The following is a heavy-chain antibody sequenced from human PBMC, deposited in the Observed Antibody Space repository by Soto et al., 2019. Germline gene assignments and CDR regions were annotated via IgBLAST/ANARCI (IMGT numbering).Heavy chain of an antibody. D-gene: IGHD3-9*01. CDR3: ARRYSLRYFDWLPDYYGMDV. Sequence: QLQLQESGPGLVKPSETLSLTCTVSGGSISSSSYYWGWIRQPPGKGLEWIGSIYYSGSTYYNPSLKSRVTISVDTSKNQFSLKLSSVTAADTAVYYCARRYSLRYFDWLPDYYGMDVWGQGTTVTVSS. J-gene: IGHJ6*02. CDR2: IYYSGST. CDR1: GGSISSSSYY. V-gene: IGHV4-39*01.